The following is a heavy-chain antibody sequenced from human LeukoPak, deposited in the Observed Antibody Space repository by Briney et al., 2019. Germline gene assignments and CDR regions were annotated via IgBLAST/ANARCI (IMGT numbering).Heavy chain of an antibody. J-gene: IGHJ4*02. CDR1: GGSISSYY. V-gene: IGHV4-59*01. CDR3: ARVQAYGGRGYFDY. CDR2: IYYSGST. D-gene: IGHD4-23*01. Sequence: TSETLSLTCTVSGGSISSYYWSWIRQPPGEGLEWIGYIYYSGSTNYNPSLKSRVTISVDTSKNQFSLKLSSVTAADTAVYYCARVQAYGGRGYFDYWGQGTLVTVSS.